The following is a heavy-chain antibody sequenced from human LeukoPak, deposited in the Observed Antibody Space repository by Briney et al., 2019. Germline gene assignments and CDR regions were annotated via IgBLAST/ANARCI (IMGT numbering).Heavy chain of an antibody. Sequence: GGSLRLSCAASGFTFDDYAMHWVRQAPGKGLEWVSGISWNSGSIGYADSVKGRFTISRDNAKNSLYLQMNSLRAEDTALYYCAKDIRDIAAAARFDYWGQGTLVTVSS. J-gene: IGHJ4*02. D-gene: IGHD6-13*01. V-gene: IGHV3-9*01. CDR3: AKDIRDIAAAARFDY. CDR1: GFTFDDYA. CDR2: ISWNSGSI.